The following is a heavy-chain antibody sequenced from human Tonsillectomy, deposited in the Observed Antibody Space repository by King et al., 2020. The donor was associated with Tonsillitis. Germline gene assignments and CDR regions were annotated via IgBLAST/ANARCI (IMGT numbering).Heavy chain of an antibody. CDR2: ISFDARRE. V-gene: IGHV3-33*05. Sequence: QVQLVESGGGVVQPGGSLKLSCASSGFDFSSYGMHWVRQAPGKGLQWVAVISFDARRENYADSVKGRFTISRDNSEKTLYLQMNSLRAEDTAVYYCARERLYSSGWGIDYWGQGSLVTVSS. CDR3: ARERLYSSGWGIDY. D-gene: IGHD6-19*01. CDR1: GFDFSSYG. J-gene: IGHJ4*02.